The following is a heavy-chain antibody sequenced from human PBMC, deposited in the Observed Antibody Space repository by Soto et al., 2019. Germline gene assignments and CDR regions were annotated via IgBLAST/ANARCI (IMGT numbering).Heavy chain of an antibody. CDR3: ARDLSSGLDVETFDI. D-gene: IGHD3-10*02. CDR2: ISSSGSTI. Sequence: GGSLRLSCAASGFTFSDYYMSWIRQAPGKGLEWVSYISSSGSTIYYADSVKGRFTISRDNAKNSLYLQMNSLRAEDTAVYYCARDLSSGLDVETFDIWGQGTMVTVSS. V-gene: IGHV3-11*01. J-gene: IGHJ3*02. CDR1: GFTFSDYY.